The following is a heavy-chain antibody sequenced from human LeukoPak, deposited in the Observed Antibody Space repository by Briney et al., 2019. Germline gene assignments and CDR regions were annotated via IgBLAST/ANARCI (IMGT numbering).Heavy chain of an antibody. CDR3: ATRNFGDYGAFDI. Sequence: VASVKVSCKVSGYTLSDLAMHWVRRAPGKGLEWMGGLHPEDGEAIYAQPLQGRVTMTEDTSTDTAYMELSSLRSDDTAVYYCATRNFGDYGAFDIWGQGTLVTVSS. V-gene: IGHV1-24*01. D-gene: IGHD4-17*01. CDR2: LHPEDGEA. CDR1: GYTLSDLA. J-gene: IGHJ3*02.